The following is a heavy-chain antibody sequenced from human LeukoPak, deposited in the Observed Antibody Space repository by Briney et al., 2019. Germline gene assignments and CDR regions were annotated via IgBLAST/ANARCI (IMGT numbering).Heavy chain of an antibody. J-gene: IGHJ4*02. Sequence: SETLSLTCAVYGGSFSGYYWSWIRQPPGKGLEWIGEINHSGSTNYNPSLKSRVTISVDTSKNQFSLKLSSVTAADTAVYYCAGSFTYYYDSSGSLSYWGQGTLVTVSS. CDR3: AGSFTYYYDSSGSLSY. CDR1: GGSFSGYY. CDR2: INHSGST. V-gene: IGHV4-34*01. D-gene: IGHD3-22*01.